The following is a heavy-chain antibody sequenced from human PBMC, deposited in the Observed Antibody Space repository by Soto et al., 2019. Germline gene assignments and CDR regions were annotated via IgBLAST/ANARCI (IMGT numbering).Heavy chain of an antibody. CDR2: ISGSGGST. J-gene: IGHJ4*02. CDR3: ARDPLAYCGGDCYFSY. D-gene: IGHD2-21*02. V-gene: IGHV3-23*01. Sequence: PGGSLRLSCAASGFTFSSYAMSWVRQAPGKGLEWVSAISGSGGSTYYADSVKGRFTISRDNSENTLYLQMNSLRAEDTAVYYCARDPLAYCGGDCYFSYWGQGTLVTVSS. CDR1: GFTFSSYA.